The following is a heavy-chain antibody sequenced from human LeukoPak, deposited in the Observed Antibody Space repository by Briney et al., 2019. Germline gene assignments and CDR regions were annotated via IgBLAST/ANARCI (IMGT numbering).Heavy chain of an antibody. V-gene: IGHV3-53*01. Sequence: GGSLRLSCAASGFTVSSNYMSWVRQAPGKGLEWVSVIYSGGSTYYADSVKGRFTISRDNSKNTLYLQMNSLRAEDTAVYYCAKDGTIFGVVITVYFDYWGQGTLVTVSS. CDR1: GFTVSSNY. J-gene: IGHJ4*02. CDR2: IYSGGST. CDR3: AKDGTIFGVVITVYFDY. D-gene: IGHD3-3*01.